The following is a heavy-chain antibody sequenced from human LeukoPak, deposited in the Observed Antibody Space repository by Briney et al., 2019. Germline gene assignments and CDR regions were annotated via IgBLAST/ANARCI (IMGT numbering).Heavy chain of an antibody. Sequence: SVKVSCKASGGTFSSYAISWVRQAPGQGLEWMGGIIPIFGTANYAQKFQGRVTITADESTSTAYMELSSLRSEDTAVYYCARDGYSYGWQAFFDYGGQGTLVTVSS. CDR3: ARDGYSYGWQAFFDY. J-gene: IGHJ4*02. CDR1: GGTFSSYA. D-gene: IGHD5-18*01. V-gene: IGHV1-69*01. CDR2: IIPIFGTA.